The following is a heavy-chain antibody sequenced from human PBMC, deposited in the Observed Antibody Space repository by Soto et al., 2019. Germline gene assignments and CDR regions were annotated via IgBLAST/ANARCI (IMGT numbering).Heavy chain of an antibody. V-gene: IGHV3-23*01. CDR1: GFTFSSYA. D-gene: IGHD5-18*01. CDR2: ISGSGGST. Sequence: GGSLRLSCAASGFTFSSYAMSWVRQAPGKGLEWVSAISGSGGSTYYADSVKGQFTTSRDNSKNTLYLQMNSLRAEDTAVYYCAKDDTAMASGASYFDYWGQGTLVTVSS. J-gene: IGHJ4*02. CDR3: AKDDTAMASGASYFDY.